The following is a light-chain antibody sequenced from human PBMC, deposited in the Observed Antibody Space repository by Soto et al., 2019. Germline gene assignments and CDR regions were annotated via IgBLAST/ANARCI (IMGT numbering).Light chain of an antibody. CDR2: KDS. V-gene: IGLV3-25*02. J-gene: IGLJ2*01. CDR1: ALPKQY. Sequence: SSELTQPPSVSVSPGQTARITCSGDALPKQYVYWYQQKSGQAPVVVIHKDSERPSGIPERFSGTTSGTTVTLSISGVQAEDEADYYCQSADSSGTFPVFGGGTKVTVL. CDR3: QSADSSGTFPV.